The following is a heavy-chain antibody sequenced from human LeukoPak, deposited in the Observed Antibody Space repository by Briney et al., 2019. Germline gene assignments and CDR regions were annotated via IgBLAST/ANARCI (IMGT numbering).Heavy chain of an antibody. Sequence: ASVKVSCKTSGYTFTSYGISWVRQAPGQGLEWMGWIRAYNGNTNYAQKLQGRVTMTTDTSTSTAYMELRSLRSDDTAVYYCARILERLRLGELSSRPFDYWGQGTLVTVSS. J-gene: IGHJ4*02. CDR2: IRAYNGNT. V-gene: IGHV1-18*01. CDR3: ARILERLRLGELSSRPFDY. CDR1: GYTFTSYG. D-gene: IGHD3-16*02.